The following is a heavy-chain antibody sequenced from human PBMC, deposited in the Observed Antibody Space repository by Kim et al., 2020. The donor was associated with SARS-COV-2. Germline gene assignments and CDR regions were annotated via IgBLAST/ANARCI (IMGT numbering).Heavy chain of an antibody. CDR1: GFSFSGFW. D-gene: IGHD3-10*01. V-gene: IGHV3-7*03. J-gene: IGHJ4*02. CDR2: IKQDVTEK. Sequence: GGSLRLSCSGSGFSFSGFWMSWVRQAPGKGLEWVAKIKQDVTEKYYVDSVEGRFSISRDNAKNSVYLQMNRLRAEDTAMYYCATGRGYYLGGPGTRVTVSS. CDR3: ATGRGYYL.